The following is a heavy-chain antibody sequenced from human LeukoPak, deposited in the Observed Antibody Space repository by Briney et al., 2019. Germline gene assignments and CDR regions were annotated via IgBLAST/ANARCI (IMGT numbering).Heavy chain of an antibody. CDR1: GYTFTFYY. CDR3: AREGYCSGDKCPVAN. Sequence: GASVKVSCQASGYTFTFYYIHWVRQAPGQGLEWMGWINPNSGGTNYARTFQGRVNMTRNTSISTAYMDLSSLRSDDTAVYYCAREGYCSGDKCPVANWGQGTLVTVSS. V-gene: IGHV1-2*02. J-gene: IGHJ4*02. D-gene: IGHD2-15*01. CDR2: INPNSGGT.